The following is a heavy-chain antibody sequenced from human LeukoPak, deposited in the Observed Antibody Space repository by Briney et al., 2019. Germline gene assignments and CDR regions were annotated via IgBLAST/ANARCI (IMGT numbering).Heavy chain of an antibody. J-gene: IGHJ4*02. Sequence: SETLSLTCAVYGGSFSGYYWSWIRQPPGKGLEWIGEINHSGSTNYNPSLKSRVTISVDTSKNQFSLKLSSATAADTAVYYCARGGYSYGFDYWGQGTLVTVSS. CDR2: INHSGST. D-gene: IGHD5-18*01. CDR1: GGSFSGYY. CDR3: ARGGYSYGFDY. V-gene: IGHV4-34*01.